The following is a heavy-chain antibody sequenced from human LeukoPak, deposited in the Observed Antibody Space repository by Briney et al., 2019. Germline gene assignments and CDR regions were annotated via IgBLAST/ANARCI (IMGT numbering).Heavy chain of an antibody. CDR3: AKVYYDSSGYQNWFDP. V-gene: IGHV3-23*01. Sequence: GGSLRLSCAASGFTFSSYAMSWVRQAPGKGLEWVSAISGSGGSTYYADSVKGRFTISRDNSKNTLYQQMNSLRAEDTAVYYCAKVYYDSSGYQNWFDPWGQGTLVTVSS. J-gene: IGHJ5*02. D-gene: IGHD3-22*01. CDR1: GFTFSSYA. CDR2: ISGSGGST.